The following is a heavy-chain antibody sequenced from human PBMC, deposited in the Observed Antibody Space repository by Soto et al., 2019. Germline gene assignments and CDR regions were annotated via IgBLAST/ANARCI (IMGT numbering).Heavy chain of an antibody. Sequence: EVQLVESGGGLVKPGGSLRLSCAASGFTFSNAWMSWVRQAPGKGLEWVGRIKSKTDGGTTDYAAPVKGRFTISRDDSKNTLYLQMNSLKTEDTAVYYCTNPVGYSYGSVDYWGQGTLVTVSS. D-gene: IGHD5-18*01. CDR2: IKSKTDGGTT. CDR1: GFTFSNAW. J-gene: IGHJ4*02. V-gene: IGHV3-15*01. CDR3: TNPVGYSYGSVDY.